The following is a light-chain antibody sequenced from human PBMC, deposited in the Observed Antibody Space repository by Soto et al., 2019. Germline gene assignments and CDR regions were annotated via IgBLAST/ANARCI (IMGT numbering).Light chain of an antibody. CDR3: QHDSNYWT. Sequence: DIQMTQSPSTLSASVGDRVTITCRASQSIRSWLAWYQQKPEKAPKLLIYKASSLESGVPSRFSGSGSGTEFTLTISSLQPDGFATYYCQHDSNYWTFGQGTKVEIK. J-gene: IGKJ1*01. CDR2: KAS. V-gene: IGKV1-5*03. CDR1: QSIRSW.